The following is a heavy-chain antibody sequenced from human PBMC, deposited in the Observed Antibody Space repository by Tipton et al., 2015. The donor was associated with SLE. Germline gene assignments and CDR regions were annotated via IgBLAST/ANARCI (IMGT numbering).Heavy chain of an antibody. J-gene: IGHJ2*01. CDR2: IYHSGST. V-gene: IGHV4-30-2*01. D-gene: IGHD3-3*01. CDR3: AKADQKTLDLHLDL. CDR1: GGSISSGGYS. Sequence: LVQPTQTLSLTCAVSGGSISSGGYSWSWIRQPPGKGLEWIGYIYHSGSTYYSPSLKSRVTISVDISKNQFSLKLTSVTAADTAVYYCAKADQKTLDLHLDLWGRGTLVTVSS.